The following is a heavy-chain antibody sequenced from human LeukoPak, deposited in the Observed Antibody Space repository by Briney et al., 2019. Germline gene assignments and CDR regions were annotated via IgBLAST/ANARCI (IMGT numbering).Heavy chain of an antibody. V-gene: IGHV4-34*01. J-gene: IGHJ4*02. CDR3: ARGRSSGWYNNYFDY. Sequence: SETLSLTCAVYGGSFSGYYWSWIRQPPGKGLEWIGEINHSGSTNYNPSLKSRVTISVDTSKNQFSLKLSSVTAADTAVYYCARGRSSGWYNNYFDYWGQGTPVTVSS. CDR1: GGSFSGYY. D-gene: IGHD6-19*01. CDR2: INHSGST.